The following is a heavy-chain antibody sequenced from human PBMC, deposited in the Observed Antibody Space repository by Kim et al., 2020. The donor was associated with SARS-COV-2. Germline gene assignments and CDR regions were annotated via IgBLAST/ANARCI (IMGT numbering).Heavy chain of an antibody. CDR3: AGEDYSKNWFDP. J-gene: IGHJ5*02. D-gene: IGHD4-4*01. CDR2: INPSGGST. Sequence: ASVKVSCKASGYTFTSYYMHWVRQAPGQGLEWMGIINPSGGSTSYAQKFQGRVTMTRDTSTSTVYMELSSLRSEDTAVYYCAGEDYSKNWFDPWGQGTLVTVSS. V-gene: IGHV1-46*01. CDR1: GYTFTSYY.